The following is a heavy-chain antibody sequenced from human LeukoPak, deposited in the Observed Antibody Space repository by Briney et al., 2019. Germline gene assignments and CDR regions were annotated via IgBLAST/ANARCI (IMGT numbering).Heavy chain of an antibody. D-gene: IGHD3-10*01. CDR1: GFTFSSYG. CDR3: AKDLIGAMVREAPITPDY. J-gene: IGHJ4*02. Sequence: GGSLRLSCAASGFTFSSYGMHWVRQAPGKGLEWVAVISYDGSNKYYADSVKGRFTISRDNSKNTLYLQMNSLRAEDTAVYYCAKDLIGAMVREAPITPDYWGQGTLVTVSS. CDR2: ISYDGSNK. V-gene: IGHV3-30*18.